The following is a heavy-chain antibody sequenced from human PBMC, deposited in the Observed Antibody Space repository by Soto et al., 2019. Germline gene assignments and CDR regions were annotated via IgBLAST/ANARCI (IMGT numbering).Heavy chain of an antibody. CDR1: GFTFSSYS. J-gene: IGHJ3*02. CDR3: AKCLQVNWNYDAFHI. Sequence: EVKLLESGGGLVQPGGSLRLSCAASGFTFSSYSMSWVRQAPGKGLEWVSHITGIKGTTYYADSVKGRFTISRDSSRNTLYLQMNGLRAEDTALYYCAKCLQVNWNYDAFHIWGQGTMVTVSS. V-gene: IGHV3-23*01. CDR2: ITGIKGTT. D-gene: IGHD1-7*01.